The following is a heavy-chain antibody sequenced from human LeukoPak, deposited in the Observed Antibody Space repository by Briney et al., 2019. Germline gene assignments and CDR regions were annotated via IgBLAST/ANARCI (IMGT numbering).Heavy chain of an antibody. CDR2: ISSSSSYI. CDR1: GFTFSSYS. D-gene: IGHD3-22*01. Sequence: GGSLRLSCAASGFTFSSYSMNRVRQAPGKGLEWVSSISSSSSYIYYADSVKGRFTISRDNAKNSLYLQVNSLRAEDTAVYYCASNNYYDSSGYLDYCGQGTLVTVSS. J-gene: IGHJ4*02. CDR3: ASNNYYDSSGYLDY. V-gene: IGHV3-21*01.